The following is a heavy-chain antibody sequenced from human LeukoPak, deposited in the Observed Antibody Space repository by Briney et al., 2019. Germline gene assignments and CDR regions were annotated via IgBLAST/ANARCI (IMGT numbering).Heavy chain of an antibody. CDR3: ASLAASYYYGSGSRWYDAFDI. CDR1: GYTFTGYY. CDR2: INPNSGGT. Sequence: GASVKVSCKASGYTFTGYYMHWVRQAPGQGLEWMGWINPNSGGTNYAQKFQGRVTMTRDTSISTAYMELSRLRSDDTAVYYCASLAASYYYGSGSRWYDAFDIWGQGTMVTVSS. D-gene: IGHD3-10*01. J-gene: IGHJ3*02. V-gene: IGHV1-2*02.